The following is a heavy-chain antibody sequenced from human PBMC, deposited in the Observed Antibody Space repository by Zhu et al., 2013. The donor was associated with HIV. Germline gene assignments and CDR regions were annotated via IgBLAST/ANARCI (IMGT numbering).Heavy chain of an antibody. Sequence: EVQLVESGGGLVQPGGSLRLSCAASGFSFSTYRMNWVRQAPGKGLEWVSYISSSSSVTYYADSVKGRFTISRDNAGKSVYLQMNALRAEDTAVYYCARDMVRGVKGHMDVWGIGTTVTVSS. CDR2: ISSSSSVT. CDR3: ARDMVRGVKGHMDV. D-gene: IGHD3-10*01. CDR1: GFSFSTYR. J-gene: IGHJ6*03. V-gene: IGHV3-48*04.